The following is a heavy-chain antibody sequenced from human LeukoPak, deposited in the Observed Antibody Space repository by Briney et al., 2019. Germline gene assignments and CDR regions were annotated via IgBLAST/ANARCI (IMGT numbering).Heavy chain of an antibody. CDR1: GFTLDDSA. CDR2: ISGDGDNT. D-gene: IGHD1-26*01. CDR3: AKGVRSGTYYNCFDP. Sequence: PGGSLRLSCVASGFTLDDSALHWVRQAPGKGLKWISLISGDGDNTYYADSVKGRFTISRDTSTNSLYLQMSSLRAEDTAFYYCAKGVRSGTYYNCFDPWGQGTLVTVSS. V-gene: IGHV3-43*02. J-gene: IGHJ5*02.